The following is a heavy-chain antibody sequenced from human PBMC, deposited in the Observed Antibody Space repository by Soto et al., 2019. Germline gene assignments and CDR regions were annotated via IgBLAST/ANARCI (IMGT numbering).Heavy chain of an antibody. CDR1: GGTFSSYA. V-gene: IGHV1-69*13. Sequence: SVKVSCKDSGGTFSSYAISWVRQAPGQGLEWMGGIIPIFGTANYAQKFQGRVTITADESTSTAYMELSSLRSEDTAVYYCATTYCGGDCWYLPNAFDIWGQGTMVTVSS. CDR2: IIPIFGTA. D-gene: IGHD2-21*02. J-gene: IGHJ3*02. CDR3: ATTYCGGDCWYLPNAFDI.